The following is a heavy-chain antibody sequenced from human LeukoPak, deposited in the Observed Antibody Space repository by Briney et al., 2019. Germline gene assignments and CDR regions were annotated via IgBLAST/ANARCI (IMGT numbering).Heavy chain of an antibody. D-gene: IGHD3-3*01. CDR2: MNPNSGNT. CDR1: GYTFTSYD. CDR3: ARRTLTIRTFDI. Sequence: ASVKVSCKASGYTFTSYDINWVRQATGQGPEWMRWMNPNSGNTGYAQKFQGRVNITRNTSISTAYMELSSLRSEDTAVYYCARRTLTIRTFDIWGQGTMVTVSS. J-gene: IGHJ3*02. V-gene: IGHV1-8*01.